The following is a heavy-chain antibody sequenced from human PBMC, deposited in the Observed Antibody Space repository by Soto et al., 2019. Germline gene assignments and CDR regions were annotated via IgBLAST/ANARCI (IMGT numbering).Heavy chain of an antibody. V-gene: IGHV3-48*03. CDR2: ISSSGSTI. CDR3: ARKYYDFWSGYDRAYYFDY. CDR1: GFTFSSYE. Sequence: EVQLVESGGGLVKPGGSLRLSCAASGFTFSSYEMNWVRQAPGKGLEWVSDISSSGSTIYYADSVKGRFTISRDNAKNSLYLQMNSLRAEDTAVYYCARKYYDFWSGYDRAYYFDYWGQGTLVTVSS. J-gene: IGHJ4*02. D-gene: IGHD3-3*01.